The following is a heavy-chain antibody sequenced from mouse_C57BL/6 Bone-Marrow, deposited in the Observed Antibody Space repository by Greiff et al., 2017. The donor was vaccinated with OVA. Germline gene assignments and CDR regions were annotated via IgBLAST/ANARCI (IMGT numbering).Heavy chain of an antibody. D-gene: IGHD2-4*01. V-gene: IGHV14-4*01. CDR1: GFNIKDDY. Sequence: DVKLQESGAELVRPGASVKLSCTASGFNIKDDYMHWVKQRPEQGLEWIGWIDPENGDTEYASKFQGKATITADTSPNTAYLQLSSLTSEDTAVYYCTTFYYDYDDYAMDYWGQGTSVTVSS. CDR3: TTFYYDYDDYAMDY. J-gene: IGHJ4*01. CDR2: IDPENGDT.